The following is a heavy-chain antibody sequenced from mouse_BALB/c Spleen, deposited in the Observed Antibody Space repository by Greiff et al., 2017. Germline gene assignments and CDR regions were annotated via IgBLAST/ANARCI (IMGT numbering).Heavy chain of an antibody. CDR3: ARRAYYGNYVGDMDY. V-gene: IGHV5-12-1*01. CDR2: ISSGGGST. Sequence: EVQLVESGGGLVKPGGSLKLSCAASGFAFSSYDMSWVRPTPEKRLEWVAYISSGGGSTYYPDTVKGRFTISRDNAKNTLYLQMSSLKSEDTAMYYCARRAYYGNYVGDMDYWGQGTSVTVSS. D-gene: IGHD2-10*01. J-gene: IGHJ4*01. CDR1: GFAFSSYD.